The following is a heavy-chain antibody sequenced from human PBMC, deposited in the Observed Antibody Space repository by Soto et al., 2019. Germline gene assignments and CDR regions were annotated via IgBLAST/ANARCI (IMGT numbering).Heavy chain of an antibody. D-gene: IGHD3-3*01. J-gene: IGHJ4*02. CDR3: ASSGGGGLWSGYYTFDY. Sequence: QVQLVQSGAEVKKPGASVKVSCKASGYTFTSYGISWVRQAPGQGLEWMGWISAYNGNTNYAQKLQGRVTMTTDTTPSTAYMELGSLRSDDTAVYYCASSGGGGLWSGYYTFDYWGQGTLVTVSS. CDR1: GYTFTSYG. CDR2: ISAYNGNT. V-gene: IGHV1-18*01.